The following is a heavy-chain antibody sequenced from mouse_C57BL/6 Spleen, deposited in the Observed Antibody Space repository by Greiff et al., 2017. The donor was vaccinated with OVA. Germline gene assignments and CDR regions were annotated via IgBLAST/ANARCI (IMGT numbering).Heavy chain of an antibody. D-gene: IGHD2-2*01. J-gene: IGHJ4*01. CDR1: GYTFTSYW. CDR2: IDPDSGGT. Sequence: QVHVKQPGAELVKPGASVKLSCKASGYTFTSYWMHWVKQRPGRGLEWIGRIDPDSGGTKYNEEFKSKATLTVDKPSSTAYMQLSSLTSEDSAVYYCARRDYGYGDYYAMDYWGQGTSVTVSS. CDR3: ARRDYGYGDYYAMDY. V-gene: IGHV1-72*01.